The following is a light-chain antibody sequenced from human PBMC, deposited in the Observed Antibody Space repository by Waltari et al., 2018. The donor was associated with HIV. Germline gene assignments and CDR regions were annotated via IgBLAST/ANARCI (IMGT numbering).Light chain of an antibody. Sequence: QSALTQPASVSGSPGQSITISCTGTSSDVGGYNYVPWYQQNPGKAPKLMIYDVSNRPSGVSKRFSGSKAGNTASLTISGLQSEDEADYYCSSYTSSSTYVFGTGTKVTVL. CDR3: SSYTSSSTYV. CDR1: SSDVGGYNY. V-gene: IGLV2-14*01. CDR2: DVS. J-gene: IGLJ1*01.